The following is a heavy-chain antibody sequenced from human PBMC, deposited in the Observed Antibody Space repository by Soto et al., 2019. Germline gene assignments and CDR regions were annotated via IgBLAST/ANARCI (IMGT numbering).Heavy chain of an antibody. CDR3: AKVRIAPAKPFYFDS. CDR2: ISNDGSDK. V-gene: IGHV3-30*18. Sequence: QVQLVESGGGVVQPGRSLRLSCVGSGFNFDNYAFHWVRQAPGTGLEWVAVISNDGSDKYYADSAKGRFTISRDNSKDTLHLQMDSLKTEDTAVYYCAKVRIAPAKPFYFDSWGQGTLVTVSS. CDR1: GFNFDNYA. J-gene: IGHJ4*02. D-gene: IGHD6-13*01.